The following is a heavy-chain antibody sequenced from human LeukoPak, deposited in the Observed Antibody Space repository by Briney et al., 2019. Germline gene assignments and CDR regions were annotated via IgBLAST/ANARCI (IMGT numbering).Heavy chain of an antibody. D-gene: IGHD2-21*02. V-gene: IGHV4-39*07. CDR2: IYYSGNT. CDR1: GGSISSSTYF. Sequence: PSETLSLTCAVSGGSISSSTYFWGWIRQPPGKGPEWIGNIYYSGNTYHNPSLKSRVTMSVDTSKNQFSLKLSSVTAADTAVYYCARAGRRVVTAILRGFDPWGQGTLVTVSS. CDR3: ARAGRRVVTAILRGFDP. J-gene: IGHJ5*02.